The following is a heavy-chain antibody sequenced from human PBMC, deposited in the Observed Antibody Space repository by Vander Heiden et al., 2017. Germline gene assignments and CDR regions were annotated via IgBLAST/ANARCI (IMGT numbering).Heavy chain of an antibody. D-gene: IGHD6-19*01. V-gene: IGHV3-48*01. CDR2: ISSSSSTI. J-gene: IGHJ4*02. CDR3: ARALSSGWSLFDY. Sequence: VQLVESGGGVVQPGRSLRLSCAACGFTFSGYSMSWVRQAPGKRLEWVSNISSSSSTIYYADSVKGRFTISRDNSKNTLYLQMNSLRAEDTAVYYCARALSSGWSLFDYWGQGTLVTVSS. CDR1: GFTFSGYS.